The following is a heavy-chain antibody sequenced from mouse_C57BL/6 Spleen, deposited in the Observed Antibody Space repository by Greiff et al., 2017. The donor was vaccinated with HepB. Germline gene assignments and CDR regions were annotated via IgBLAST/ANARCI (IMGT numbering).Heavy chain of an antibody. CDR3: ALSSGYGMDY. V-gene: IGHV1-85*01. Sequence: QVHVKQSGPELVKPGASVKLSCKASGYTFTSYDINWVKQRPGQGLEWIGWIYPRDGSTKYNEKFKSKATLTVDKSSSTAYMQLSSLTSEDSAVYYCALSSGYGMDYWGQGTSVTVSS. D-gene: IGHD3-2*02. CDR1: GYTFTSYD. J-gene: IGHJ4*01. CDR2: IYPRDGST.